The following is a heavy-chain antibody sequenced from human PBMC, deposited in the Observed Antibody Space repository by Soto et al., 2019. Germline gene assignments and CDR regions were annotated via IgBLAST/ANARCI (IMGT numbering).Heavy chain of an antibody. V-gene: IGHV3-74*01. J-gene: IGHJ6*02. CDR1: GFTFSIYW. CDR3: ASGPPDSSSDLYYYYGMDV. CDR2: INSDGSST. Sequence: GGSLRLSCAASGFTFSIYWMHWVRQAPGKGLVWVSRINSDGSSTSYADSMKGRFTISRDNAKNTLYLQMNSLRAEDTAVYYCASGPPDSSSDLYYYYGMDVWGQGTTVTAP. D-gene: IGHD6-6*01.